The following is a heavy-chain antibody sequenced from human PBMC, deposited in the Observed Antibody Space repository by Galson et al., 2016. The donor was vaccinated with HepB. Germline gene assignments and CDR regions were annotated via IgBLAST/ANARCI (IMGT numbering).Heavy chain of an antibody. D-gene: IGHD6-13*01. CDR1: GFTFSRYE. Sequence: SLRLSCAASGFTFSRYEMNWVRQAPGKGLEWVSYISSSGTTIYYADSVKGQFTVSRDNSKNTLYLQMNSLRAEDTAVYYCARERGIAAAATLDYWGQGTLVTVSS. V-gene: IGHV3-48*03. CDR3: ARERGIAAAATLDY. CDR2: ISSSGTTI. J-gene: IGHJ4*02.